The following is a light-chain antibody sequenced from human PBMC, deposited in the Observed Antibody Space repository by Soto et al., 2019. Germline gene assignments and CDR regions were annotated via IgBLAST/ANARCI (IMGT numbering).Light chain of an antibody. J-gene: IGKJ4*01. CDR2: GAS. CDR3: QQYNNWPPLT. CDR1: QSVASRN. Sequence: EIVLTQSPGTLSLSPGERATLSCRASQSVASRNLAWYQQKSGQAPRLLIYGASSRAIHTPDRFSGSGSGTDFTLTISGLEPEDFAVYYCQQYNNWPPLTFGGGTKVDIK. V-gene: IGKV3-20*01.